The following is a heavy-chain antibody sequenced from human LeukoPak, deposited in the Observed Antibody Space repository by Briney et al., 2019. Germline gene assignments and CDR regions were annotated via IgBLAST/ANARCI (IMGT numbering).Heavy chain of an antibody. CDR2: ISSSSSYI. V-gene: IGHV3-21*01. CDR1: GFTFSSYS. Sequence: GGSLRLSCAASGFTFSSYSMNWVRQAPGKGLEWVSSISSSSSYIYYADSVKGRFTISRDNAKNSLYLQMNSLRAEDTAVYYCARDEGDYGACDYWGQGTLVTVSS. J-gene: IGHJ4*02. D-gene: IGHD4-17*01. CDR3: ARDEGDYGACDY.